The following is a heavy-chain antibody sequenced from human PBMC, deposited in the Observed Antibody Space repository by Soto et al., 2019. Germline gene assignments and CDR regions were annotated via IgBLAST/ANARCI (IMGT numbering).Heavy chain of an antibody. CDR1: GGSISRYY. D-gene: IGHD3-3*02. CDR3: ARVLGNDAFDI. V-gene: IGHV4-59*01. CDR2: MYNTGST. Sequence: SETLSLTCTVSGGSISRYYWSWIRQPPGKGLEWIGYMYNTGSTVYNPSFKSRVTISVDTSKNQFSLKLNSVTAADTAVYYCARVLGNDAFDIWGQGTLVTVSS. J-gene: IGHJ3*02.